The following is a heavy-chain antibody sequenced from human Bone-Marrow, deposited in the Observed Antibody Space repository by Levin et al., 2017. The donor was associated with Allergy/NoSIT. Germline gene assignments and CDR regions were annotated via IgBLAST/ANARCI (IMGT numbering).Heavy chain of an antibody. V-gene: IGHV3-33*01. Sequence: GGSLRLSCAASGFTFSSYGMHWVRQAPGKGLEWVAVIWYDGSNKYYADSVKGRFTISRDNSKNTLYLQMNSLRAEDTAVYYCARDPHIVVVTAIQLYYYYDGMDVWGQGTTVTVSS. CDR3: ARDPHIVVVTAIQLYYYYDGMDV. CDR2: IWYDGSNK. J-gene: IGHJ6*02. D-gene: IGHD2-21*02. CDR1: GFTFSSYG.